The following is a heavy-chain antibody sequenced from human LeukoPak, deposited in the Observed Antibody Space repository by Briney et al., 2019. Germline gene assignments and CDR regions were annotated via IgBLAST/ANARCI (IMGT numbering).Heavy chain of an antibody. CDR1: GGSISSGDYY. Sequence: SETLSLTCTVSGGSISSGDYYWSWIRQPPGKGLEWIGYIYYSGSTYYNPSLKSRVTISVDTSKNQFSLKLSSVTAADTAVYYCARERERYCSSTSCSTWGQGTLVTVSS. CDR3: ARERERYCSSTSCST. D-gene: IGHD2-2*02. V-gene: IGHV4-30-4*01. J-gene: IGHJ4*02. CDR2: IYYSGST.